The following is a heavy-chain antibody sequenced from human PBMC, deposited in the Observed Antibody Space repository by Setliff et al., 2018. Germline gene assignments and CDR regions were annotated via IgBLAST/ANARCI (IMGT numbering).Heavy chain of an antibody. D-gene: IGHD5-12*01. CDR2: INPSGGST. CDR1: GYTFTSYY. Sequence: ASVKVSCKASGYTFTSYYMHWVRQAPGQGLEWMGIINPSGGSTSYAQKFQGRVTMTRDTSTSTVYMELSSLRSEDTAVYYCAKTYSGYDKYYGMDVWGQGTTVTVSS. CDR3: AKTYSGYDKYYGMDV. V-gene: IGHV1-46*01. J-gene: IGHJ6*02.